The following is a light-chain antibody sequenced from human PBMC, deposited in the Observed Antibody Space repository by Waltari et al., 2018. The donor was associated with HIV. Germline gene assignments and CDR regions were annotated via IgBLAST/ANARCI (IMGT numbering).Light chain of an antibody. CDR1: SGSVSTSYY. CDR3: VLFMGNGIWV. Sequence: QTVVTQEPSFSVSPGGPVTLTCGLSSGSVSTSYYPSWYQQTPGQAPRTRIYSTNTRSAGVPDRCSGSILGNEAALTITGAQADDESDYYCVLFMGNGIWVFGGGTKLTVL. CDR2: STN. V-gene: IGLV8-61*01. J-gene: IGLJ3*02.